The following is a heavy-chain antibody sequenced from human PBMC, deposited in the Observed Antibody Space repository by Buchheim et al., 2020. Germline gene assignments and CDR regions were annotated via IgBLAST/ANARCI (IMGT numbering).Heavy chain of an antibody. V-gene: IGHV4-39*01. CDR1: GDSIRSTNYY. J-gene: IGHJ4*02. D-gene: IGHD5-18*01. CDR3: VTDTAVGGTMSIEY. CDR2: LSFGEGT. Sequence: HLQLQESGPGLVKPSETLSLICSVSGDSIRSTNYYWGWIRQPPGKGLEWLGYLSFGEGTYYNPSLSSRGSISVDTSKNQISLDLNFLTAADTAVYYCVTDTAVGGTMSIEYWGQGIL.